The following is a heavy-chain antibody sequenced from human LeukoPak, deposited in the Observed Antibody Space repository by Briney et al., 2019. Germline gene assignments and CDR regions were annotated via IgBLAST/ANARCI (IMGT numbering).Heavy chain of an antibody. D-gene: IGHD2-15*01. J-gene: IGHJ5*02. CDR3: ARTGDIVVVVAATTHESWFDT. CDR1: GGTFSSYA. Sequence: GASVKVSCKASGGTFSSYAISWVRQAPGQGLEWMGGIIPIFGTANYAQKFQGRVTITADKSTSTAYMELSSLRSEDTAVYYCARTGDIVVVVAATTHESWFDTWGQGTLVTVSS. CDR2: IIPIFGTA. V-gene: IGHV1-69*06.